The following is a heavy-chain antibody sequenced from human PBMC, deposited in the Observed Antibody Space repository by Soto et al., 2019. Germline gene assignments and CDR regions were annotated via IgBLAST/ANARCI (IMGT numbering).Heavy chain of an antibody. CDR1: GFTFSDFG. CDR2: ITGSASST. J-gene: IGHJ4*02. D-gene: IGHD3-22*01. CDR3: AKTGNGYYYYDF. V-gene: IGHV3-23*01. Sequence: PGGSLRLSCAASGFTFSDFGMSWVRQAPGKGLEWVSTITGSASSTYYVDSVKGRFTISRDNSKNTLFLQMNSLRVEYTAIYYCAKTGNGYYYYDFWGQGTLVTVSS.